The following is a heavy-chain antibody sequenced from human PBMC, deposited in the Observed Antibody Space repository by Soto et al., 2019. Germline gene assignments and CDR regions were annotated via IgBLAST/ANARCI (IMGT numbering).Heavy chain of an antibody. CDR3: APGLEAGYYFAY. J-gene: IGHJ4*02. D-gene: IGHD3-22*01. Sequence: EVQLLESGGRLIQPGGSPRLSCAASGFNFSSYAMSMIRQAPGKGPEWVAGITTSGDRSGYEDSVKGRFTGSRDNSQNTMYLQLNSLRGDVTAIYNYAPGLEAGYYFAYWGQGSLGTVSS. V-gene: IGHV3-23*01. CDR1: GFNFSSYA. CDR2: ITTSGDRS.